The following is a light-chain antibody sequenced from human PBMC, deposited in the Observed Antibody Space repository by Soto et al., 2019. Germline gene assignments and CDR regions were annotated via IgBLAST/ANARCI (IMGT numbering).Light chain of an antibody. CDR3: AAWDDSLDEYV. J-gene: IGLJ1*01. CDR2: SSF. Sequence: QSVLTQPPSASGTPGQRVSISCSGSASNIGSKAVNWYQQLPGAAPKLLIYSSFQRPSGVPARFSASKSRTSASLAITGLQSEDEADYYCAAWDDSLDEYVFGTGTKLTVL. V-gene: IGLV1-44*01. CDR1: ASNIGSKA.